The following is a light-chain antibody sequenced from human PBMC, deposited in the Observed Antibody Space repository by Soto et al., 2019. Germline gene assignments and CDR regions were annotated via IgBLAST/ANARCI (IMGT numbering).Light chain of an antibody. CDR1: QRFYSN. J-gene: IGKJ5*01. CDR3: QQYTNWPPNT. V-gene: IGKV3-15*01. Sequence: EILMTQSPDTLSVSPGESATLSCRASQRFYSNLAWYQQRPGQAPRLLIYGASTRATGVPARFSGRGSGTEFTLTISSLQSEDFAVYYCQQYTNWPPNTFGQGTRLEIK. CDR2: GAS.